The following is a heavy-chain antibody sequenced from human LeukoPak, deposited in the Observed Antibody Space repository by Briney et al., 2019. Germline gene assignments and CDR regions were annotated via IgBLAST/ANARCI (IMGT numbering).Heavy chain of an antibody. CDR3: ARDMGYYRMDV. D-gene: IGHD3-10*01. J-gene: IGHJ6*04. V-gene: IGHV4-38-2*02. Sequence: SETLSLTCAVSGYSISSGYHWAWIRQPPGKGPELIGSIYYRGNAYYNPSLKGRVTISLDTSKNQFSLKLSSVTAADTAVYYRARDMGYYRMDVWGKGTTVIVSS. CDR1: GYSISSGYH. CDR2: IYYRGNA.